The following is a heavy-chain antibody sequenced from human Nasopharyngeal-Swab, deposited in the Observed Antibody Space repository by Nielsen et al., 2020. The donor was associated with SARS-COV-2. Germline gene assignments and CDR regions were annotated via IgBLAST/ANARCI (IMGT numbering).Heavy chain of an antibody. CDR3: ARDVASGFGELFPLLRGLDI. V-gene: IGHV3-30-3*01. J-gene: IGHJ6*02. CDR1: GFTINSFA. Sequence: GESLKISCAASGFTINSFAMHWVRQAPGKGLERVAVISYNGNNKYYADSVKGRFTISRDNSKNTVYLQMNSLRPEDTAVYYCARDVASGFGELFPLLRGLDIWGHGTTVTVSS. CDR2: ISYNGNNK. D-gene: IGHD3-10*01.